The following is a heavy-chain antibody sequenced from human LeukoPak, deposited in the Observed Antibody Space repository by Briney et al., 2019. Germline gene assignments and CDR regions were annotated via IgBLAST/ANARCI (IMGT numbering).Heavy chain of an antibody. Sequence: PGGSLRLSCAASGFTFRNYWMIWVRQAPGKGREWLGNIKGDGSEKRYADSVRGRFTISRDNAQTSLYLQMNSLRAEDTAVYYCARASDPWLQLTWGQGTLVTVSS. V-gene: IGHV3-7*05. CDR1: GFTFRNYW. D-gene: IGHD5-24*01. CDR2: IKGDGSEK. J-gene: IGHJ5*02. CDR3: ARASDPWLQLT.